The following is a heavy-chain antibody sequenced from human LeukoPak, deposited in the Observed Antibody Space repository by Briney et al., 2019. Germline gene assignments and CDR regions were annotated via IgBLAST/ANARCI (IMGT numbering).Heavy chain of an antibody. Sequence: SETLSLPCTVSGSSNNTYYGGWIRQPPGKGLEWIGSIYYSGSTYHHPPLKSRVTKSVDTSKNQFSLKLRSVTAADTAIYYCARGNYLLEAFDIWGQGTMVTVSS. CDR3: ARGNYLLEAFDI. CDR2: IYYSGST. V-gene: IGHV4-38-2*02. D-gene: IGHD1-7*01. J-gene: IGHJ3*02. CDR1: GSSNNTYY.